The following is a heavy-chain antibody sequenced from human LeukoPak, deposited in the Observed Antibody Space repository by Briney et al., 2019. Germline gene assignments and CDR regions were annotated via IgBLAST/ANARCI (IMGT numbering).Heavy chain of an antibody. CDR1: GFSFSTYW. CDR2: IKQDGSEK. V-gene: IGHV3-7*04. Sequence: PGGSLRLSCAASGFSFSTYWMTWVRQAPGKGLEWVANIKQDGSEKNYADSVKGRFTISRDNAKNSLSLQMDSLRAEDTALYYCARNMGDYWGQGTLVTVSS. CDR3: ARNMGDY. J-gene: IGHJ4*02. D-gene: IGHD2/OR15-2a*01.